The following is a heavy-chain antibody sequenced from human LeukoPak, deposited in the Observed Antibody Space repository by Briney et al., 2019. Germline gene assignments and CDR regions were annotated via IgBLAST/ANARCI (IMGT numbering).Heavy chain of an antibody. CDR2: INSDGSST. CDR3: GLTTVTTMIDP. Sequence: GGSLRLSCAASGFTFTSYWMHWVRQAPGKGLVWVSRINSDGSSTAYADSVKGRFTISRDNAKNTLYLQMNSLRAEDTAVYYCGLTTVTTMIDPWGQGTLVTVSS. V-gene: IGHV3-74*01. J-gene: IGHJ5*02. D-gene: IGHD4-17*01. CDR1: GFTFTSYW.